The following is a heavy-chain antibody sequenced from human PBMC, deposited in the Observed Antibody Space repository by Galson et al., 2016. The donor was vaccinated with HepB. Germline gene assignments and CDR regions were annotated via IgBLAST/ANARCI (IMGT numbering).Heavy chain of an antibody. CDR2: ISAYNGNT. CDR1: GYTFASHG. CDR3: ARGEMFDM. V-gene: IGHV1-18*01. D-gene: IGHD5-24*01. Sequence: QSGAEVKKSGESLRISCKASGYTFASHGVNWVRQAPGQGLEWMGWISAYNGNTKYAQKFQGRVSMTKDISTSTAYMDLRSLRSDDTAVYYCARGEMFDMWGQGTMVTVSS. J-gene: IGHJ3*02.